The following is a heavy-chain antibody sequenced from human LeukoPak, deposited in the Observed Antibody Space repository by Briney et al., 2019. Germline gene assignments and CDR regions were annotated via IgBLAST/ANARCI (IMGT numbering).Heavy chain of an antibody. J-gene: IGHJ5*02. V-gene: IGHV3-23*01. CDR1: GFTFSSYA. CDR2: ISDNGGST. D-gene: IGHD6-19*01. CDR3: AKARFGSGWYDN. Sequence: GGSLRLSCAASGFTFSSYAMSWVRQAPGKGLEWVSVISDNGGSTYYADSVKGRFTISRGNFKNTLYLQMNSLRAEDTAVYYCAKARFGSGWYDNWGQGTLVTVSS.